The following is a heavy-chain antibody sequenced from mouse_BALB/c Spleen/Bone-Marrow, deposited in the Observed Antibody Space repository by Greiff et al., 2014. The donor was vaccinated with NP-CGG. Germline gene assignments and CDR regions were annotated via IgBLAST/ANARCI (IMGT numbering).Heavy chain of an antibody. CDR2: IYPGNNDA. V-gene: IGHV1-5*01. Sequence: EVQLVESGTVLARPGASLRMSCKASGYTFANYWINWIKQRPGQGLEWIGAIYPGNNDAKYTQKFKAKAKLTAVTSTSTADMELSSLTNEDSAVYYCARNWDWVFAYWGQGTLVTASA. CDR1: GYTFANYW. D-gene: IGHD4-1*01. J-gene: IGHJ3*01. CDR3: ARNWDWVFAY.